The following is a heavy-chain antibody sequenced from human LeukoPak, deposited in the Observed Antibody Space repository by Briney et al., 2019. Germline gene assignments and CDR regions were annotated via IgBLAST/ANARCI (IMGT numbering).Heavy chain of an antibody. CDR1: GYIFNNYA. CDR3: VKGGQDCSPDTGYYD. D-gene: IGHD3-9*01. CDR2: ISGTGTT. V-gene: IGHV3-23*01. Sequence: PGGSLRLSCAASGYIFNNYAVSWVRRAPGKGLEWVSAISGTGTTYYADSVRGRFTISRDNSKNTGYLQMNSLRAEDTAVYYCVKGGQDCSPDTGYYDWGQGTLVTVSS. J-gene: IGHJ4*02.